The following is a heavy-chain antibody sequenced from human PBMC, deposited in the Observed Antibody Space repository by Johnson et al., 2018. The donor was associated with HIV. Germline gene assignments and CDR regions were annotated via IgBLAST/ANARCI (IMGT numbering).Heavy chain of an antibody. CDR1: GFTFSSYA. V-gene: IGHV3-30*14. CDR3: ARGIGDEYAFDV. Sequence: QMLLVESGGGVVQPGRSLRLSCAASGFTFSSYAMHWVRQAPGKGLEWVAVISYDGSNKYYEDSVKGRFILSRDNSKNTLYLQMNSLRVEDTALYYCARGIGDEYAFDVWGQGTMVTVSS. CDR2: ISYDGSNK. J-gene: IGHJ3*01. D-gene: IGHD2-21*01.